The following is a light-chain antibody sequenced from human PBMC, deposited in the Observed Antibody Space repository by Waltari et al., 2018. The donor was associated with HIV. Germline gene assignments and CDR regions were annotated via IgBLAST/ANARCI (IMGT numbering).Light chain of an antibody. CDR3: QQYYITPFT. J-gene: IGKJ3*01. Sequence: DIVMTQSPDSLTVSLGERATINCKSSQSVLYWSNGKNDLAWFQQKPGQPPRLLIYWASTRDSGVPDRFSGSGSGTDFTLTISSLQAEDVALYYCQQYYITPFTFGPGTRVDLK. CDR1: QSVLYWSNGKND. V-gene: IGKV4-1*01. CDR2: WAS.